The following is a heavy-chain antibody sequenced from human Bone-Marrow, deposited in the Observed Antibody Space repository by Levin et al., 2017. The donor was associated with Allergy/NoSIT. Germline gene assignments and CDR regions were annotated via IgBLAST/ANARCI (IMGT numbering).Heavy chain of an antibody. J-gene: IGHJ4*02. D-gene: IGHD5-12*01. Sequence: SETLSLTCTVSGGSISSGGYYWSWIRQHPGKGLEWIGYIYYSGSTYYNPSLKSRVTISVDTSKNQFSLKLSSVTAADTAVYYCARYSRSGCFDYWGQGTLVTVSS. CDR1: GGSISSGGYY. CDR3: ARYSRSGCFDY. CDR2: IYYSGST. V-gene: IGHV4-31*03.